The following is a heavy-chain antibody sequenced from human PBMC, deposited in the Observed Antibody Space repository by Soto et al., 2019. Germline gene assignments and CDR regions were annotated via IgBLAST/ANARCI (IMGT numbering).Heavy chain of an antibody. CDR3: SRGILV. D-gene: IGHD6-6*01. CDR2: ISYGGST. V-gene: IGHV4-31*03. CDR1: GGSINSGGYC. Sequence: QLQLQESGPGLVKPSQTLSLTCTVSGGSINSGGYCWSWIRQHPGKGLDWIGCISYGGSTSYSPSLKSRVTISVGTSKNSFSVKLTSVTAADTAVYYSSRGILVWGQGALITVFS. J-gene: IGHJ4*02.